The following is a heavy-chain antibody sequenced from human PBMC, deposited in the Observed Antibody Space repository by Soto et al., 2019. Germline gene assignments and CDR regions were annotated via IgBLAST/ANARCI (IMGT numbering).Heavy chain of an antibody. CDR1: GGTFSSYA. V-gene: IGHV1-69*01. CDR2: IIPIFGTA. J-gene: IGHJ4*02. Sequence: QVQLVQSGAEVKKPGSSVKVSCKASGGTFSSYAISWVRQAPGQGLEWMGGIIPIFGTADYAQKFQGRVTITADESTSTAYMELSSLRSEDTAVYYCARGAAYCSSTSCLYFDYWGQGTLVTVSS. CDR3: ARGAAYCSSTSCLYFDY. D-gene: IGHD2-2*01.